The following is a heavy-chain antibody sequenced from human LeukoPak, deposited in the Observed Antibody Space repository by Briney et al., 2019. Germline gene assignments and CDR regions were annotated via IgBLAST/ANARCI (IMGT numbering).Heavy chain of an antibody. CDR3: ARRIAVADPYAEYFQH. CDR1: GFTFSSYA. D-gene: IGHD6-19*01. V-gene: IGHV3-30-3*01. Sequence: GGSLRLSCAASGFTFSSYAMSWVRQAPGKGLEWVAVISYDGSNKYYADSVKGRFTISRDNSKNTLYLQMNSLRAEDTAVYYCARRIAVADPYAEYFQHWGQGTLVTVSS. J-gene: IGHJ1*01. CDR2: ISYDGSNK.